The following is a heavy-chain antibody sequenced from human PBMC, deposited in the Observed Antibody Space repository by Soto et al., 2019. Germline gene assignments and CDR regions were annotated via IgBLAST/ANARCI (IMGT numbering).Heavy chain of an antibody. V-gene: IGHV3-11*01. D-gene: IGHD3-10*01. J-gene: IGHJ4*02. CDR2: ISSSGSTI. Sequence: GGSLRLSCAASGFTFSDYYMSWIRQAPGKGLEWVSYISSSGSTIYYADSVKGRFTISRDNPKNSVYLQMASLRAEDTAVYYCARDGVAPGLYFDHWGQGTPVTVSS. CDR3: ARDGVAPGLYFDH. CDR1: GFTFSDYY.